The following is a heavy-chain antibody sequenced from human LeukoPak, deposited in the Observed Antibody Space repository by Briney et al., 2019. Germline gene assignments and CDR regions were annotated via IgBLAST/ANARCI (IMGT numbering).Heavy chain of an antibody. J-gene: IGHJ4*02. CDR2: INHSGST. CDR1: GGSFSGYC. CDR3: ARARGMVRGVITAYFDY. V-gene: IGHV4-34*01. D-gene: IGHD3-10*01. Sequence: SETLSLTCAVYGGSFSGYCWSWIRQPPGKGLEWIGEINHSGSTNYNPSLKSRVTISVDTSKNQFSLKLSSVTAADTAVYYCARARGMVRGVITAYFDYWGQGTLVTVSS.